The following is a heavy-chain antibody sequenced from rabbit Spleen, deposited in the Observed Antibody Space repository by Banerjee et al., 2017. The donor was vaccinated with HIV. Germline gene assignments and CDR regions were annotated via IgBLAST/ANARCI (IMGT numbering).Heavy chain of an antibody. J-gene: IGHJ6*01. Sequence: QSLEESGGGLVKPGASLTLTCKASGFSFNSGYDMCWVRQAPGKGLEWIACIYAGSSDSTYSATWAKGRFTLSKTSSTTVTLQMTSLTAADTATYFCARDAGTSFSTYGMDLWGQGTLVTVS. CDR2: IYAGSSDST. CDR1: GFSFNSGYD. V-gene: IGHV1S40*01. D-gene: IGHD8-1*01. CDR3: ARDAGTSFSTYGMDL.